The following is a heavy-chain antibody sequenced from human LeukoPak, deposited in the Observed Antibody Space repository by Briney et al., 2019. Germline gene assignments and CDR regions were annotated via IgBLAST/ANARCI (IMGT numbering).Heavy chain of an antibody. CDR3: AFSAAGTGSSDY. CDR1: GFTFSSYA. J-gene: IGHJ4*02. D-gene: IGHD6-13*01. CDR2: IRGSGGST. V-gene: IGHV3-23*01. Sequence: GGSLRLSCAASGFTFSSYAMSWVRQAPGKGLEWVSAIRGSGGSTYYADSVKGRFTISRDNSKNTLYLQLNSLRAEDTAVYYCAFSAAGTGSSDYWGQGTLVTVSS.